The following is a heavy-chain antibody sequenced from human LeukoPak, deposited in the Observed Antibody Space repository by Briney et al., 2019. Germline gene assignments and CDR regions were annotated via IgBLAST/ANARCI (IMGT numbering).Heavy chain of an antibody. V-gene: IGHV3-21*01. Sequence: GGSLRLSCAASGFTFSSYAMNWVRQAPGKGLEWVSSISSSSSYIYYADSVKGRFTISRDNAKNSLYLQMNSLRAEDTAVYYCGESETGDFDYWGQGTLVTVSS. CDR2: ISSSSSYI. CDR1: GFTFSSYA. CDR3: GESETGDFDY. J-gene: IGHJ4*02. D-gene: IGHD3-10*01.